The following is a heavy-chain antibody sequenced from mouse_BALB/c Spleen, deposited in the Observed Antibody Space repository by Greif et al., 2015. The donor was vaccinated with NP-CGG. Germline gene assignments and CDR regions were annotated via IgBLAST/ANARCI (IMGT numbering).Heavy chain of an antibody. CDR3: ARHYYGSSYYFDY. Sequence: EVKVEESGGGLVQPGGSLKLSCAASGFTFSSYTMSWVRQTPEKRLEWVAYISNGGGSTYYPDTVKGRFTISRDNAKNTLYLQMSSLKSEDTAMYYCARHYYGSSYYFDYWGQGTTLTVSS. J-gene: IGHJ2*01. V-gene: IGHV5-12-2*01. CDR2: ISNGGGST. D-gene: IGHD1-1*01. CDR1: GFTFSSYT.